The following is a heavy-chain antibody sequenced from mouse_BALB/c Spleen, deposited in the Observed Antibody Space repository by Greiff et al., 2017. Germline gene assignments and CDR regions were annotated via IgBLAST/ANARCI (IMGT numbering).Heavy chain of an antibody. CDR1: GYSFTDYN. Sequence: EVQRVESGPELVKPGASVKVSCKASGYSFTDYNMYWVKQSHGKSLEWIGYIDPYNGGTSYNQKFKGKATLTVDKSSSTAFMHLNSLTSEDSAVYYCASGGGYGSAYAMDYWGQGTSVTVSS. CDR2: IDPYNGGT. CDR3: ASGGGYGSAYAMDY. D-gene: IGHD1-1*01. V-gene: IGHV1S135*01. J-gene: IGHJ4*01.